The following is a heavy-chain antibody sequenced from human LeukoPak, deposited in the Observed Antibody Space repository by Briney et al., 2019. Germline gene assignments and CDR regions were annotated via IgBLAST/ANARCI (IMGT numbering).Heavy chain of an antibody. CDR3: ARGLSSRSYMITFGVPGNWFDP. J-gene: IGHJ5*02. CDR1: GGSISSSSYY. Sequence: SETLSLTCTVPGGSISSSSYYWGWIRQPPGKGLEWIGSIYYSGSTYYNPSLKSRVTISVDTSKNQFSLKLSSVTAADTAVYYCARGLSSRSYMITFGVPGNWFDPWGQGTLVTVSS. CDR2: IYYSGST. D-gene: IGHD3-16*01. V-gene: IGHV4-39*07.